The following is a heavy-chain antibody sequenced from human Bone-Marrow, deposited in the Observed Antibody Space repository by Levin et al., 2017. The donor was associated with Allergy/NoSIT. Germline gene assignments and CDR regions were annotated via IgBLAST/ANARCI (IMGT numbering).Heavy chain of an antibody. CDR2: ISYDGSNK. V-gene: IGHV3-30*18. D-gene: IGHD3-10*01. CDR1: GFTFSSYG. J-gene: IGHJ5*02. Sequence: GGSLRLSCAASGFTFSSYGMHWVRQAPGKGLEWVAVISYDGSNKYYADSVKGRFTISRDNSKNTLYLQMNSLRAEDTAVYYCAKDLSRMVRGVNWFDPWGQGTLVTVSS. CDR3: AKDLSRMVRGVNWFDP.